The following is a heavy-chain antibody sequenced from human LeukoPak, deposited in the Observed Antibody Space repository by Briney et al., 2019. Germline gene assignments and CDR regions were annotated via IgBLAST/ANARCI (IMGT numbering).Heavy chain of an antibody. D-gene: IGHD3-3*01. CDR2: INPNSGGT. Sequence: ASVKFSCKASGYTFTGYYMHWVRQAPGQGLEWMGWINPNSGGTNYAQKFQGRVTMTRDTSISTAYMELSRLRSGDTAVYYCARRIGLRFLEWLPEADAFDIWGQGTMVTVSS. V-gene: IGHV1-2*02. CDR3: ARRIGLRFLEWLPEADAFDI. CDR1: GYTFTGYY. J-gene: IGHJ3*02.